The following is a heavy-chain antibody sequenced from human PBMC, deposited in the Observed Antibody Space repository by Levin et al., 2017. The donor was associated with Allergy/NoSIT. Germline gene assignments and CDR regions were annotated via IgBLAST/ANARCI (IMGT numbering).Heavy chain of an antibody. V-gene: IGHV4-34*01. CDR3: ARVYGLAAAVEGGILGMDV. J-gene: IGHJ6*02. D-gene: IGHD6-13*01. CDR2: INHSGST. Sequence: GSLRLSCAVYGGSFSGYYWSWIRQPPGKGLEWIGEINHSGSTNYNPSLKSRVTISVDTSKNQFSLKLSSVTAADTAVYYCARVYGLAAAVEGGILGMDVWGQGTTVTVSS. CDR1: GGSFSGYY.